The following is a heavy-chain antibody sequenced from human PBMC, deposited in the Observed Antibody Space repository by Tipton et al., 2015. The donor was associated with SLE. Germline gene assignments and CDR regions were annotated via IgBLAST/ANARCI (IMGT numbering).Heavy chain of an antibody. D-gene: IGHD7-27*01. J-gene: IGHJ4*02. CDR2: VSGGSGSDT. Sequence: SLRLSCAASGFTFTSYAMSWVRQAPGKGLGWVSAVSGGSGSDTYYADSVKGRFTISRDNSKNNIHLQMNSLRAEDTAVYYCANALGLWGQGTLVTVSS. CDR1: GFTFTSYA. CDR3: ANALGL. V-gene: IGHV3-23*01.